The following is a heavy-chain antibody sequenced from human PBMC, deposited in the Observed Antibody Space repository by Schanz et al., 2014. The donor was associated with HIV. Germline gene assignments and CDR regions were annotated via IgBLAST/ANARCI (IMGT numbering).Heavy chain of an antibody. D-gene: IGHD3-16*01. Sequence: QEQLVESGGGVVQPGKSLRLSCAASGFTFRNFGMHWVRQAPGKGLEWVAFISYDGSNKYYADSVKGRFTISRDNSKNTLYLQMNSLRAEDTAVYYCARVANWDYYGMDVWGRGTTVTVSS. J-gene: IGHJ6*02. CDR3: ARVANWDYYGMDV. CDR1: GFTFRNFG. V-gene: IGHV3-30*03. CDR2: ISYDGSNK.